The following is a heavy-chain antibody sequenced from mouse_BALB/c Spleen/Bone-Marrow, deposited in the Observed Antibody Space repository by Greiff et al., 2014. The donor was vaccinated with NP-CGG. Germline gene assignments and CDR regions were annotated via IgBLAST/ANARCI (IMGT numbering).Heavy chain of an antibody. CDR2: IWAGGGT. J-gene: IGHJ3*01. D-gene: IGHD2-10*02. CDR3: ARDAGYGNPWFAY. V-gene: IGHV2-9*02. CDR1: GFSLTSYG. Sequence: QVQLKESGPGLVAPSQSLSITCTVSGFSLTSYGIHWVRQPPGKGLEWLGVIWAGGGTIYNSALMSRLGISKDNSKSQVFLKMHSLQTDDTAMYYCARDAGYGNPWFAYWGQGTLVTVSA.